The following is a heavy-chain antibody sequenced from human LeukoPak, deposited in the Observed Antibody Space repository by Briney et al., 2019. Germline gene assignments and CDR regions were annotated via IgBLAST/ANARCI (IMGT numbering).Heavy chain of an antibody. D-gene: IGHD6-13*01. V-gene: IGHV3-33*01. J-gene: IGHJ4*02. CDR3: ARDSSSWSLDY. CDR2: IWYDGSNK. CDR1: GFTFSSYG. Sequence: GGSLRLSCAASGFTFSSYGMHWVRQAPGKGLEWVAVIWYDGSNKYYADSVKGRFTISRDNSKNTLCLQMNSLRAEDTAVYYCARDSSSWSLDYWGQGTLVTVSS.